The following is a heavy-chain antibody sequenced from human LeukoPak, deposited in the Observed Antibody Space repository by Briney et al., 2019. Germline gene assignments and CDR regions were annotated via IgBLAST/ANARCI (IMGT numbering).Heavy chain of an antibody. J-gene: IGHJ4*02. Sequence: GGSLRLSCAASGFTFSSYGMHWVRQAPGKGLEWVAVISYDGSNKYYADSVKGRFTISRDNSKNTQYLQMNSLRAEDTAVYYCAKDQRRHESSRRFDYWGQGTLVTVSS. CDR1: GFTFSSYG. V-gene: IGHV3-30*18. CDR2: ISYDGSNK. D-gene: IGHD6-25*01. CDR3: AKDQRRHESSRRFDY.